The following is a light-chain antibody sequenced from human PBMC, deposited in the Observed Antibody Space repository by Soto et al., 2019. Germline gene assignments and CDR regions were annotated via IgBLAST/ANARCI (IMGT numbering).Light chain of an antibody. CDR1: ESISNW. V-gene: IGKV1-5*01. Sequence: IQLTQSPTTLPSSLGDRVTLTCRASESISNWLAWYQQRPGTAPKLLIYHASILETAVPSRFSGNGSGTESTLTISSLQPGDFATYYCKQYRTYSFGQGTRVEIK. CDR3: KQYRTYS. J-gene: IGKJ1*01. CDR2: HAS.